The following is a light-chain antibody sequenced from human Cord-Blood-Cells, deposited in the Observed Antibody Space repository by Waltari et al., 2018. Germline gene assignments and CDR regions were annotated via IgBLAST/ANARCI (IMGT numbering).Light chain of an antibody. CDR3: CSYAGSSTYV. Sequence: QSALTQPAPVSGSPGQSITISCTGTSSDVGSYKLVSWYQQHPGKAPKLMIYEGSKRPSGVSNRFSGSKSDNTASLTISGLQAEDEADYYCCSYAGSSTYVFGTGTKVTVL. CDR2: EGS. J-gene: IGLJ1*01. CDR1: SSDVGSYKL. V-gene: IGLV2-23*01.